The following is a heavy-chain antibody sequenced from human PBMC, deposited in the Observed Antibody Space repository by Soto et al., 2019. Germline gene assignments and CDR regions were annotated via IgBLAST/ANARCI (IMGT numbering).Heavy chain of an antibody. CDR1: GYTFSSYG. Sequence: QVQLAQSGAEVKKPGASVTVSCKASGYTFSSYGISWVRQAPGQGLEWVGWISVHNGYPKYETELQGRVTLTTDTPTSTAYMELRSLRSDDSAVYYCARLEHNFGPHDYWGQGTLVTVTS. D-gene: IGHD1-1*01. CDR3: ARLEHNFGPHDY. CDR2: ISVHNGYP. V-gene: IGHV1-18*01. J-gene: IGHJ4*02.